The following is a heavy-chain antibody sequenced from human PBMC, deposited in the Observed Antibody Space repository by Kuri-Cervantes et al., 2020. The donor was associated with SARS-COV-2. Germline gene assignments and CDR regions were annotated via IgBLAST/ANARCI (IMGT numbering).Heavy chain of an antibody. J-gene: IGHJ6*02. CDR2: INPDGSYT. Sequence: GGSLRLSCAASGFTFSGHWIHWVRQAPGKGLVWVSRINPDGSYTNNADSVKGRFTLSRDNAKNMLFLQMNSLRAEDTALYYCAKGGYCTNGVCYNYYGMDVWGQGTTVTVSS. CDR1: GFTFSGHW. D-gene: IGHD2-8*01. CDR3: AKGGYCTNGVCYNYYGMDV. V-gene: IGHV3-74*01.